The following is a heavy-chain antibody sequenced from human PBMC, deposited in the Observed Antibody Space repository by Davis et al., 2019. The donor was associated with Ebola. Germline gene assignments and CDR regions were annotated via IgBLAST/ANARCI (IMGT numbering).Heavy chain of an antibody. CDR1: GFTFSSYS. CDR2: MSNDGSTK. J-gene: IGHJ5*02. CDR3: ATNPMTVYGTGWVNWFDT. D-gene: IGHD6-19*01. V-gene: IGHV3-30-3*01. Sequence: GGSLRLSCAASGFTFSSYSMHWVRQAPGKGLEWVAVMSNDGSTKYYADYVKGRFTISRDNSKNTLYLQMNSLRAEDTSIYYCATNPMTVYGTGWVNWFDTWGQGTLVTVSS.